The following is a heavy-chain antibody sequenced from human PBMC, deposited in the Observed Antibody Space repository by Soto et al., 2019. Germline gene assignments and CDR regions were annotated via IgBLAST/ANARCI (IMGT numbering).Heavy chain of an antibody. CDR1: GGFVSSGSYY. D-gene: IGHD1-1*01. CDR3: ARVERGTSTTVVDAFDI. V-gene: IGHV4-34*01. CDR2: MSHSGGT. J-gene: IGHJ3*02. Sequence: QVQLQQWCAGLLKPSETLSLTCAVYGGFVSSGSYYWSWIRQPPGKGLEWIGEMSHSGGTHFNPSLKSRVTISVDTSKNQFSLKMSSVTAADTALYYCARVERGTSTTVVDAFDIWGPGTMVTVSS.